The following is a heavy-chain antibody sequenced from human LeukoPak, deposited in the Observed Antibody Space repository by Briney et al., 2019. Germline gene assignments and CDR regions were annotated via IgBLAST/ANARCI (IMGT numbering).Heavy chain of an antibody. V-gene: IGHV3-23*01. CDR3: AKDGRAYDFWSGYQPYYFDD. CDR2: ISGSGGST. D-gene: IGHD3-3*01. Sequence: QSGGSLRLSCAASGFTFSSYAMSWVRQAPGKGLEWVSAISGSGGSTYYADSVKGRFTISRDNSKNTLYLQMNSLRAEDTAVYYCAKDGRAYDFWSGYQPYYFDDWGKGTLVTVSS. CDR1: GFTFSSYA. J-gene: IGHJ4*02.